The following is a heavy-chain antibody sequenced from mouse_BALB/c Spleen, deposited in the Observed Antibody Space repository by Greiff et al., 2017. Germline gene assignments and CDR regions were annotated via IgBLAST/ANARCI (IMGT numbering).Heavy chain of an antibody. D-gene: IGHD2-4*01. J-gene: IGHJ3*01. Sequence: VQLQQSGAELVKPGASVKLSCTASGFNIKDTYMHWVKQRPEQGLEWIGRIDPTNGNTKYDPKFQGKATITADTYSNTSYLQLSSLTSEDTAGYYSANPLYDHERGFAYWGQGTLVTVSA. CDR2: IDPTNGNT. V-gene: IGHV14-3*02. CDR3: ANPLYDHERGFAY. CDR1: GFNIKDTY.